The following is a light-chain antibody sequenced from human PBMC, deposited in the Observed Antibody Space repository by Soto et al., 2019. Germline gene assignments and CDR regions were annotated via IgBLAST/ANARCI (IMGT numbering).Light chain of an antibody. J-gene: IGLJ1*01. V-gene: IGLV2-14*01. Sequence: QSALTQPASVSGSPGQSITISCTGTSSDVGTYDYVSWYQQLPGKAPKLIIYDVSKRPSGVSYRFSGTKSGNTASLTISGLQAEDEADYYCSSYASSMANVFGTGTKLTVL. CDR1: SSDVGTYDY. CDR3: SSYASSMANV. CDR2: DVS.